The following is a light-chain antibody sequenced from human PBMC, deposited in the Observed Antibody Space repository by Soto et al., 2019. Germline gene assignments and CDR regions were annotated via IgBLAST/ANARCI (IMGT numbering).Light chain of an antibody. V-gene: IGLV2-23*01. Sequence: QSALTQPASVSGSPGPSITLSCTGISNDVGTYNLVSWYQHHPGKAPKLIIYEASKRPSGVPNRFSGSKSGNTASLTISGLHAEDEADYYCCSYGRSVVFGGGTKLTVL. J-gene: IGLJ2*01. CDR2: EAS. CDR3: CSYGRSVV. CDR1: SNDVGTYNL.